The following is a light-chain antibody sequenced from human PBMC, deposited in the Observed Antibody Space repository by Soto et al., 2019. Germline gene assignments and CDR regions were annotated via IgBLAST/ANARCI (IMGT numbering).Light chain of an antibody. J-gene: IGKJ2*01. V-gene: IGKV1-5*01. CDR3: QHYNSYST. CDR1: QSISSW. Sequence: DIQMTQSPSTLSASVGDRVTITCRASQSISSWLAWYQQKPGKAPKLLIYDASSLESGVLSRFSGSGSGTEFTLTISSLQADDFASYYYQHYNSYSTFGQGTKLEIK. CDR2: DAS.